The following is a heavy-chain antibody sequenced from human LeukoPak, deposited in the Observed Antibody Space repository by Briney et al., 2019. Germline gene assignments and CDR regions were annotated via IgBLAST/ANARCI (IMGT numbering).Heavy chain of an antibody. Sequence: GGSLRLSCAASGFTFSSYAMHWVRQAPGKGPEWVAVISYDGSNKYYADSVKGRFTISRDNSENTAYLHMSSLRAGDTAVYFCAKDDAWLQFNDWGQGSLVTVSS. CDR2: ISYDGSNK. J-gene: IGHJ4*02. D-gene: IGHD5-24*01. CDR3: AKDDAWLQFND. V-gene: IGHV3-30*04. CDR1: GFTFSSYA.